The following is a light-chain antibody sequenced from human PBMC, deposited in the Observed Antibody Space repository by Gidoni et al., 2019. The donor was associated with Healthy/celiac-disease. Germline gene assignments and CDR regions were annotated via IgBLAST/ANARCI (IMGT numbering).Light chain of an antibody. J-gene: IGKJ4*01. CDR1: QSVTSY. CDR3: QQRSNWPLT. V-gene: IGKV3-11*01. CDR2: DAS. Sequence: EIVLTQSQATLSLSPGERANLSCRDSQSVTSYLAWYQQKPGQAPRLLIYDASNRATGIPAMFSGSVSGTDFTLTISSLEPEDFAVYYCQQRSNWPLTFGGGTKVEIK.